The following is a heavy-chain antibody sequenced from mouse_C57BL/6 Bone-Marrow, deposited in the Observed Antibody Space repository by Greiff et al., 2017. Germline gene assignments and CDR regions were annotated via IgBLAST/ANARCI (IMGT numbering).Heavy chain of an antibody. CDR1: GYTFTSYW. CDR3: ARRLRLREY. V-gene: IGHV1-64*01. Sequence: QVQLQQSGAELVKPGASVKLSCKASGYTFTSYWMHWVKQRPGQGLEWIGMIHPNSGSTNYNEKFKSKATLTVDKSSSAAYMQLSSLTSEDSAVYYCARRLRLREYWGQGTTLTVSS. CDR2: IHPNSGST. J-gene: IGHJ2*01. D-gene: IGHD3-2*02.